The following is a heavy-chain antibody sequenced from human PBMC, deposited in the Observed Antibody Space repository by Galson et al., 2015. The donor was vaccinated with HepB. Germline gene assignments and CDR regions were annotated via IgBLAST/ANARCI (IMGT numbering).Heavy chain of an antibody. V-gene: IGHV4-34*01. CDR1: GGSFSGYY. CDR2: INHSGST. CDR3: ARGYNRYTPYGMDV. Sequence: SETLSLTCAVYGGSFSGYYWSWIRQPPGKGLEWIGEINHSGSTNYNPSLKSRVTISVDTSKNQFSLKLSSVTAADTAVYYCARGYNRYTPYGMDVWGQGTTVTVSS. J-gene: IGHJ6*02. D-gene: IGHD3-16*02.